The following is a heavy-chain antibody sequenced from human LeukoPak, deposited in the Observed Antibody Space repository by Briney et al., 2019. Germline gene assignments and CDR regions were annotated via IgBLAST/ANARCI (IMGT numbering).Heavy chain of an antibody. J-gene: IGHJ4*02. CDR2: IYYSGSS. V-gene: IGHV4-39*07. CDR1: GGSISGSSYY. D-gene: IGHD5-24*01. CDR3: ARDALAGDGYNYYFDY. Sequence: SETLSLTCTVSGGSISGSSYYWGWIRQPPGKGLEWIGSIYYSGSSYYNPSLKSRVTISVDTSRNQFSLKLSSVTAADTAVYYCARDALAGDGYNYYFDYWGQGTLVTVSS.